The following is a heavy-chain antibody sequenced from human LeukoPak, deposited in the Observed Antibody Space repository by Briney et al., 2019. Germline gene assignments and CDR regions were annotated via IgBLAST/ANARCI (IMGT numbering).Heavy chain of an antibody. CDR3: ARDHCSGGSCVSDY. CDR1: GGSFSGYY. CDR2: IYYSGST. D-gene: IGHD2-15*01. V-gene: IGHV4-59*01. J-gene: IGHJ4*02. Sequence: SETLSLTCAVYGGSFSGYYWSWIRQPPGKGLEWIGYIYYSGSTNYNPSLKSRVTISVDTSKNQFSLKLSSVTAADTAVYYCARDHCSGGSCVSDYWGQGTLVTVSS.